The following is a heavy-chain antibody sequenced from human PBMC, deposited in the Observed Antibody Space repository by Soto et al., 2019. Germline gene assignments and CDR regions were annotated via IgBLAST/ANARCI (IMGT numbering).Heavy chain of an antibody. CDR3: ARDGAAAGYYYGMDV. J-gene: IGHJ6*02. V-gene: IGHV1-8*01. CDR1: GYTFTSYD. D-gene: IGHD6-13*01. CDR2: MNPNSGNT. Sequence: GASVKVSCKASGYTFTSYDINWVRQATGQGLEWMGWMNPNSGNTGYAQKFQGRVTMTRNTSISTAYMELSRLRSDDTAVYYCARDGAAAGYYYGMDVWGQGTMVTVSS.